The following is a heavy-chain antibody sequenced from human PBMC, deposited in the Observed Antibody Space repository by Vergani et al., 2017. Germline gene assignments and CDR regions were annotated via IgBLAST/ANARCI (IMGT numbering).Heavy chain of an antibody. V-gene: IGHV3-7*01. D-gene: IGHD3-10*01. CDR2: IKQDGSEK. J-gene: IGHJ4*02. CDR3: ARVTDAQGGWGLWFGELLTSFDY. CDR1: GFTFSSYW. Sequence: EVQLVESGGGLVQPGGSLRLSCAASGFTFSSYWMSWVRQAPGKGLEWVANIKQDGSEKYYVDSVKGRFTISRDNAKNSLYLQMNSLRAEDTAVYYCARVTDAQGGWGLWFGELLTSFDYWGQGTLVTVSS.